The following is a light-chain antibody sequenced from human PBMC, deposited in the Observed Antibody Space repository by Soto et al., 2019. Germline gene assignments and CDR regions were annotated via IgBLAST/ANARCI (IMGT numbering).Light chain of an antibody. V-gene: IGKV1-16*02. CDR3: QQYNSYPYT. CDR2: AAY. J-gene: IGKJ2*01. CDR1: QEISNY. Sequence: IPMTQSPSSLSAFVGGRFTSPFRASQEISNYFAYVQQKPGQAPKSLVYAAYSWQNGVPLKFSGSGSGTDFTITIRSLQPEDSATYDCQQYNSYPYTFGQGTKVDIK.